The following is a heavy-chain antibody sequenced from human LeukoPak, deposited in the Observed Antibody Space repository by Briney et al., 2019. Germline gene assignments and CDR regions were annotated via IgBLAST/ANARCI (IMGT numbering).Heavy chain of an antibody. J-gene: IGHJ6*02. D-gene: IGHD3-10*01. CDR1: GGSISSSSYY. Sequence: KTSETLSLTCTVSGGSISSSSYYWGWIRQPPGKGLEWIGSIYYSGSTYYNPSLKSRVTISVDTSKNQFSLKLSSVTAADTAVYYCILGGGSGSYYYYYYGMDVWGQGTTVTVSS. CDR3: ILGGGSGSYYYYYYGMDV. CDR2: IYYSGST. V-gene: IGHV4-39*07.